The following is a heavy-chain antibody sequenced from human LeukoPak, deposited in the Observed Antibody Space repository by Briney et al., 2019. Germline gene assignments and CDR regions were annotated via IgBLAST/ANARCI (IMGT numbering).Heavy chain of an antibody. CDR2: IYYSGST. CDR3: ARHHYYGSGSYYNVGDWFDP. D-gene: IGHD3-10*01. CDR1: GGSISSSSYY. Sequence: SETLPLTCTVSGGSISSSSYYWGWIRQPPGKGLEWIGSIYYSGSTYYNPSLKSRVTISVDTSKNQFSLKLSSVTAADTAVYYCARHHYYGSGSYYNVGDWFDPWGQGTLVTVSS. V-gene: IGHV4-39*01. J-gene: IGHJ5*02.